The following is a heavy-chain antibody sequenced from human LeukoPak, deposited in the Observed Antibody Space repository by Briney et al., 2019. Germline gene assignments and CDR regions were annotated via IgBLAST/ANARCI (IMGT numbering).Heavy chain of an antibody. J-gene: IGHJ4*02. CDR1: GFTFSDYY. CDR2: ISSSSSYT. Sequence: PVGSLRLSCAASGFTFSDYYMSWIRQAPGKGLEWVSYISSSSSYTNYADSVKGRFTISRDNAKNSLYLQMNNLRAEDTALYYCARHNPLWGYWGQGTLVTVSS. CDR3: ARHNPLWGY. V-gene: IGHV3-11*06. D-gene: IGHD1-14*01.